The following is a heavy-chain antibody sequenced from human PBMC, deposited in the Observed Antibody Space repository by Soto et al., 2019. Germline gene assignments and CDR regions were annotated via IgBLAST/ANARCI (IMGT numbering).Heavy chain of an antibody. CDR1: GFTFDDYA. J-gene: IGHJ4*02. D-gene: IGHD3-3*01. CDR2: ISWNSGSI. Sequence: EVQLVESGGGLVQPGRSLRLSCAASGFTFDDYAMHRVRQAPGKGLEWGSGISWNSGSIGYADSVKGRFTISRDNAKNAVYMEMNSLRAEDTALYYCAKAGFWSGYYSRVDYWGQGTLVTVSS. V-gene: IGHV3-9*01. CDR3: AKAGFWSGYYSRVDY.